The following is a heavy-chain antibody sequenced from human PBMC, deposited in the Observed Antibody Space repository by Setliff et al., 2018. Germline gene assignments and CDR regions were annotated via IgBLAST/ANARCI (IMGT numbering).Heavy chain of an antibody. CDR1: GGSISSYY. D-gene: IGHD2-21*02. CDR3: ARDLGHGGDSDY. Sequence: SSETLSLTCTVSGGSISSYYWSWIRQPAGKGLEWIGHIYIGGSANYNPSLKSRVTMSVDTSKNQFSLKLSSVTATDTAVYYCARDLGHGGDSDYWGQGILVTVSS. CDR2: IYIGGSA. V-gene: IGHV4-4*07. J-gene: IGHJ4*02.